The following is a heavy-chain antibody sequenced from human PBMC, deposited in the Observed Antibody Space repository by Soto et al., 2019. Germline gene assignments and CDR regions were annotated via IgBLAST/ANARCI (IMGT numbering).Heavy chain of an antibody. CDR2: IIPIFGTA. D-gene: IGHD2-8*01. CDR3: ARYCTNGVCYNRYYYYGMDV. V-gene: IGHV1-69*13. J-gene: IGHJ6*02. Sequence: SVKVSCKASGGTFSSYAISWVRQAPGQGLEWMGGIIPIFGTANYAQKFQGRVTITADESTSTAYMELSSLRSEDTAVYYCARYCTNGVCYNRYYYYGMDVWGQGTTVTVSS. CDR1: GGTFSSYA.